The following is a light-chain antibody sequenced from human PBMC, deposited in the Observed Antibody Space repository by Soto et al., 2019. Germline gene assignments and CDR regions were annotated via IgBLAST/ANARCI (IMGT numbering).Light chain of an antibody. J-gene: IGLJ3*02. CDR3: SSYTTSSTWV. V-gene: IGLV2-14*01. Sequence: QSVLTQPASVSGSPGQSITISCTGTSSDVGGYNYVSWYQQHPGKAPKLMIYEVSYRPSGVSNRFSGSKSGSTASLTISGLQAEDEADYYCSSYTTSSTWVFGGGTKLTVL. CDR1: SSDVGGYNY. CDR2: EVS.